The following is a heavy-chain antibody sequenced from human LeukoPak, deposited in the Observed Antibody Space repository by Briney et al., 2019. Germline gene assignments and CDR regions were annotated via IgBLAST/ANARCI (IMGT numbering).Heavy chain of an antibody. Sequence: PGGSLRLSCAASGFTVSNNYMSWVCQAPGKGLEWVSITYSDSSTNYADSVKGRFTISRDTSQNTLSLQMNSLRAEDTAVYYCVRKNRDFNAAFDIWGQGTVVTVSS. CDR3: VRKNRDFNAAFDI. CDR1: GFTVSNNY. D-gene: IGHD2-21*02. J-gene: IGHJ3*02. V-gene: IGHV3-53*01. CDR2: TYSDSST.